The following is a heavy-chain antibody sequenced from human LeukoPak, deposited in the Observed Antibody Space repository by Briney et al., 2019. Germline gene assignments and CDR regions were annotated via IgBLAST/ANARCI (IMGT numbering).Heavy chain of an antibody. Sequence: GGSLRLSCAASGFTFSDYYMSWIRQAPGKGLEWVSYISSSGSTINYADSVKGRFTISRDNAKNSLYLQMNSLRAEDTAVYYCAREIVRMVRGVKYFDYWGQGTLVTVSS. V-gene: IGHV3-11*04. CDR2: ISSSGSTI. J-gene: IGHJ4*02. D-gene: IGHD3-10*01. CDR3: AREIVRMVRGVKYFDY. CDR1: GFTFSDYY.